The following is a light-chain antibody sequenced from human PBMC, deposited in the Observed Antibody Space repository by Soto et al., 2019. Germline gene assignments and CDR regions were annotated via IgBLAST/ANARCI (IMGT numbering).Light chain of an antibody. J-gene: IGLJ1*01. CDR2: RNN. Sequence: QLVLTQPPSASGTPGQRVTISCSGSSSNIGGYYVSWYQQLPGTAPKVLIYRNNQRPSGVPDRFSGSKSGTSASLAISGLRSDDEADYYCAAWDDSLSGYVFGTGTKLTVL. CDR3: AAWDDSLSGYV. CDR1: SSNIGGYY. V-gene: IGLV1-47*01.